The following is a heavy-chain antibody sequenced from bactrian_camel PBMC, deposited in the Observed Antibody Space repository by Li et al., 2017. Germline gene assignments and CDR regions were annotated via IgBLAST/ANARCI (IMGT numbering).Heavy chain of an antibody. D-gene: IGHD6*01. J-gene: IGHJ4*01. CDR1: GYTWTTYC. CDR3: AANWCPVVAELMDYDYGH. CDR2: IATGSGNT. Sequence: HVQLVESGGSSVQAGGSLRLPCAASGYTWTTYCMGWFRQAPGKEREGVARIATGSGNTYYADSVKGRFTISQDNAKNTVYLQMNSLKPEDTAMYYCAANWCPVVAELMDYDYGHWGQGTQVTVSS. V-gene: IGHV3S63*01.